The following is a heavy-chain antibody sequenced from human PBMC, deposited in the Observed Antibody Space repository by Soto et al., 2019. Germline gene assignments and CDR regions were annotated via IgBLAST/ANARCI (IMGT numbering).Heavy chain of an antibody. CDR3: AALVATSLRDWYFDL. CDR2: IIPILGIA. Sequence: QVQLVQSGAEVKKPGSSVKVSCKASGGTFSSYTISWVRQAPGQGLEWMGRIIPILGIANYAQKFQGRVTIPADQSTSTAYMELSSLRSEDTAVYYCAALVATSLRDWYFDLWGRGTLVTVSS. CDR1: GGTFSSYT. J-gene: IGHJ2*01. V-gene: IGHV1-69*02. D-gene: IGHD5-12*01.